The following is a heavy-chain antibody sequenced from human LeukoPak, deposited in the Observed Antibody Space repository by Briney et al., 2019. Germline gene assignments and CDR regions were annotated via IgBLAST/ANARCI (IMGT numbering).Heavy chain of an antibody. CDR1: GYTFTGYY. CDR2: INPNSGGT. J-gene: IGHJ4*02. Sequence: ASVKVSCKASGYTFTGYYMHWARQAPGQGLEWMGWINPNSGGTNYAQKFQGRVTMTRDTSISTAYMELSRLRSDDTAVYYCARDSAAAGTISNYWGQGTLVTVSS. D-gene: IGHD6-13*01. V-gene: IGHV1-2*02. CDR3: ARDSAAAGTISNY.